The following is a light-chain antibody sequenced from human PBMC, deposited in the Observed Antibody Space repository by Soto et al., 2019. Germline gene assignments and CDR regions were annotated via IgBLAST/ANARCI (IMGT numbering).Light chain of an antibody. V-gene: IGKV3-15*01. CDR2: SAS. CDR3: QQYSKWPLT. CDR1: QSVSSN. Sequence: PGERATLSCRASQSVSSNLAWYQQKPGQAPRLLIYSASTRATGIPARFSGSGSGTEFILTISSLQSEDFAVYYCQQYSKWPLTFGGGTKVDIK. J-gene: IGKJ4*01.